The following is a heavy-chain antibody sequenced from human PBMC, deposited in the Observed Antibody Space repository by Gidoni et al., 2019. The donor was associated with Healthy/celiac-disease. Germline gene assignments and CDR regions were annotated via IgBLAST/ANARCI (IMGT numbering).Heavy chain of an antibody. D-gene: IGHD3-10*01. CDR3: ARERGPRSSLWFGELRKLYYFDY. V-gene: IGHV4-61*02. J-gene: IGHJ4*02. Sequence: QVLLPESGPRLVKPSQTLSLTRTVSGGSIRSGSYYWSWVRPPAGKGLEWIGRIYTSGSTNYNPSLKSRVTISVDTSKNQFSLKLSSVTAADTAVYYCARERGPRSSLWFGELRKLYYFDYWGQGTLVTVSS. CDR1: GGSIRSGSYY. CDR2: IYTSGST.